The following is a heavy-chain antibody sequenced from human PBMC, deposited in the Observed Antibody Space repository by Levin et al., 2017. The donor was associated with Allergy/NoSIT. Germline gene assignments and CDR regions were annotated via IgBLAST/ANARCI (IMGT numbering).Heavy chain of an antibody. CDR1: GYNFIEHG. Sequence: ASVKVSCKTSGYNFIEHGITWVRQAPGQGLEWMGWISTYDGITKYEERFQGRVTVTMDTSATTVYMDLSSLMSDDTAVYYCAREMGQQLGGYFDSWGQGALVIVSS. V-gene: IGHV1-18*04. D-gene: IGHD6-13*01. CDR3: AREMGQQLGGYFDS. J-gene: IGHJ4*02. CDR2: ISTYDGIT.